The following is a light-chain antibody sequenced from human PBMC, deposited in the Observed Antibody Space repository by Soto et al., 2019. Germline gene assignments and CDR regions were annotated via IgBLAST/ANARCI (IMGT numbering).Light chain of an antibody. J-gene: IGLJ2*01. Sequence: QSALTQPASVSGSPGQASTISCTGTSSDVGAYNFVSWYQHHPGKAPQLIIYDVNNRTSGVSDRFSGSKSGNTASLTISGLQAEDAADYYCSSYTTTATRLFGGGTKLTVL. CDR1: SSDVGAYNF. CDR3: SSYTTTATRL. V-gene: IGLV2-14*03. CDR2: DVN.